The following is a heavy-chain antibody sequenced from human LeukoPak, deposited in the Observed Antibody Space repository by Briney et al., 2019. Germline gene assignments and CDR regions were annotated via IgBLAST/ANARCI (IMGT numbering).Heavy chain of an antibody. CDR3: ATRDYSKSPSNFDY. CDR1: GYTLTELS. Sequence: ASVKVSCKVSGYTLTELSMHWVRQAPGKGLEWMGGFDPEDGETIYAQKLQGRVTMTTDTSTSTAYMELRSLRSDDTAVYYCATRDYSKSPSNFDYWGQGTLVTVSS. J-gene: IGHJ4*02. CDR2: FDPEDGET. V-gene: IGHV1-24*01. D-gene: IGHD4-11*01.